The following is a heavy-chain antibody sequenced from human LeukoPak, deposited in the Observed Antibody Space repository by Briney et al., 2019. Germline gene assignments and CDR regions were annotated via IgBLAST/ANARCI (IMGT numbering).Heavy chain of an antibody. J-gene: IGHJ6*03. CDR3: ARDSYYYDSSGYYPNWVYYYYYMDV. CDR2: IYYSGST. CDR1: GGSISSSSYY. V-gene: IGHV4-39*07. Sequence: SETLSLTCTVSGGSISSSSYYWGWIRQPPGKGLEWIGSIYYSGSTYYNPSLKSRVTISVDTSKNQFSLKLSSVTAADTAVYYCARDSYYYDSSGYYPNWVYYYYYMDVWGKGTTVTVSS. D-gene: IGHD3-22*01.